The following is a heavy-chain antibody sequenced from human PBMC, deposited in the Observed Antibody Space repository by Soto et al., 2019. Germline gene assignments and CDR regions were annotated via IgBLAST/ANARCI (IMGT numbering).Heavy chain of an antibody. D-gene: IGHD1-26*01. V-gene: IGHV3-23*01. CDR1: GFAFSTYA. J-gene: IGHJ4*02. CDR3: ATGVLLDRLRFGFDS. Sequence: EVQLLESGGGLVQPGGSLRLSCAASGFAFSTYALTWVRQAPGKGLEWDSGINNRGSHTYYADSVKGRCTISRDNFNNILYLQMNSLRAEDTAVYYCATGVLLDRLRFGFDSWGQGTLVTVSS. CDR2: INNRGSHT.